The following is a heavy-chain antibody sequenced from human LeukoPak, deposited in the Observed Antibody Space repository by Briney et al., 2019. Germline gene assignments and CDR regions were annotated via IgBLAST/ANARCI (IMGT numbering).Heavy chain of an antibody. D-gene: IGHD4-23*01. V-gene: IGHV3-30*02. CDR2: IRYDGRSQ. J-gene: IGHJ4*02. CDR1: GFIFNNYE. Sequence: GGSLRLSCVASGFIFNNYEMNWVRQAPGKGLESVAFIRYDGRSQDYADSVKGRFTISRDNSKNTVYLQMNSLRAEDTALYYCARDVVRGGNDYWGQGTLVTVSS. CDR3: ARDVVRGGNDY.